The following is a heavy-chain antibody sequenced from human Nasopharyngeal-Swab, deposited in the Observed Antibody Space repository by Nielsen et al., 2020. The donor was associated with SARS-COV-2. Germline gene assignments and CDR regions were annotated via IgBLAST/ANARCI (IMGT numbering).Heavy chain of an antibody. D-gene: IGHD3-16*02. V-gene: IGHV3-7*01. CDR1: GFTFSSYW. CDR3: ARDQGLRDYVWGSYRSSYYYYYGMDV. J-gene: IGHJ6*02. Sequence: GESLKISCAASGFTFSSYWMSWVRQAPGKGLEWVANIKQDGGEKYYVDSVKGRFTISRDNAKNSLYLQMHSLRAEDTAVYYCARDQGLRDYVWGSYRSSYYYYYGMDVWGQGTTVTVSS. CDR2: IKQDGGEK.